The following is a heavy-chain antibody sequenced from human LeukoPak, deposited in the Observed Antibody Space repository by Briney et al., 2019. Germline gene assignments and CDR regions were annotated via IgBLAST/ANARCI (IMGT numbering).Heavy chain of an antibody. D-gene: IGHD3-10*01. J-gene: IGHJ5*02. Sequence: AASVKVSCKASGYTFSDYYIHWVRQSPGQGLEWMGWINTKGASTKYAQKLQGRVTMTRDTSINTVYMELSRLTSDDTAIYYCARDAEYGSGSMWLLDPWGQGTQVTVSS. V-gene: IGHV1-2*02. CDR3: ARDAEYGSGSMWLLDP. CDR2: INTKGAST. CDR1: GYTFSDYY.